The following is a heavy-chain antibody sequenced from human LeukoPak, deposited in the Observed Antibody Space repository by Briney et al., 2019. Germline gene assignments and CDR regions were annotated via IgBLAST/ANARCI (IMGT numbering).Heavy chain of an antibody. CDR1: GGSFSGYY. CDR3: ARRDYYYYYYMDV. Sequence: PSETLSLTCAVHGGSFSGYYWSWIRQPPGKGLEWIGEINHSGSTNYNPSLKSRVTISVDTSKNQFSLKLSSVAAADTAVYYCARRDYYYYYYMDVWGKGTTVTVSS. CDR2: INHSGST. V-gene: IGHV4-34*01. J-gene: IGHJ6*03.